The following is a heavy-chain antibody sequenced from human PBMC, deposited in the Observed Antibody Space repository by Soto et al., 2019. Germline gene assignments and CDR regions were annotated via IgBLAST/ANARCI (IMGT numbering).Heavy chain of an antibody. CDR2: IIPIFGTA. CDR3: ARDPLEYSSSESYYYYGMDV. Sequence: ASVKVSCKASGGTFSSYAISWVRQAPGQGLEWMGGIIPIFGTANYAQKFQGRVTITADESTSTAYMELSSLRSEDTAVYYCARDPLEYSSSESYYYYGMDVWGQGTTVTVSS. J-gene: IGHJ6*02. D-gene: IGHD6-6*01. V-gene: IGHV1-69*13. CDR1: GGTFSSYA.